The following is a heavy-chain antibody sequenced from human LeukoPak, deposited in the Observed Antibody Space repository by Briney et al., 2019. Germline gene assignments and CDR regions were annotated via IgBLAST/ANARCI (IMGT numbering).Heavy chain of an antibody. CDR1: GFTFSGYW. V-gene: IGHV3-7*01. CDR2: IKQDGSEK. J-gene: IGHJ4*02. CDR3: ARALYTAMFDY. Sequence: GGSLRFSCAASGFTFSGYWMSWVRQAPGKGLEWVANIKQDGSEKYYVDSVKGRSTISRDNAKNSLYLQMNSLRAEDTAVYYCARALYTAMFDYWGQGTLVTVSS. D-gene: IGHD5-18*01.